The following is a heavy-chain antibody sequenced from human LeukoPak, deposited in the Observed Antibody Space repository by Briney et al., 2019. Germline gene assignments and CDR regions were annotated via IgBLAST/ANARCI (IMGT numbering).Heavy chain of an antibody. J-gene: IGHJ4*02. CDR3: ARATYYDFWSGYYPFDY. CDR2: IYYSGST. D-gene: IGHD3-3*01. Sequence: SETLSLTCTVSGGSVSSGSYYWSWIRQPPGKGLEWIGYIYYSGSTNYNPSLKSRVTISVDTSKNQFSLKLSSVTAADTAVYYCARATYYDFWSGYYPFDYWGQGILVTVSS. CDR1: GGSVSSGSYY. V-gene: IGHV4-61*01.